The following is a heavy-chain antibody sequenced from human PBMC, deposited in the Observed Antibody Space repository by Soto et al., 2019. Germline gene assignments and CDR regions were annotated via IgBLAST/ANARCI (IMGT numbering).Heavy chain of an antibody. Sequence: QVQLVQSGAEVKKPGSSVKVSCKASGGTFSSYAISWVRQAPGQGLEWMGGIIPIFGTANYAQKFQGRVTITADKSTSTAYMELSSLRSEETGVYYCARGWRTYYYDSSGYSTLGQGTLVTVSS. D-gene: IGHD3-22*01. CDR3: ARGWRTYYYDSSGYST. CDR1: GGTFSSYA. V-gene: IGHV1-69*06. J-gene: IGHJ5*02. CDR2: IIPIFGTA.